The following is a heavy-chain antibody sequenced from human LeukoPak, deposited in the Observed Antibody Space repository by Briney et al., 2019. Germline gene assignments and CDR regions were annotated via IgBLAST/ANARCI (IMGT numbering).Heavy chain of an antibody. CDR1: GFTLSSYE. J-gene: IGHJ4*02. V-gene: IGHV3-48*03. CDR3: ARDSELTGDRTEY. CDR2: ISTSGST. D-gene: IGHD3-16*01. Sequence: GGSLTLSCAASGFTLSSYERNWVRQAPGKGLEWVSYISTSGSTLYADSVKGRFTISRDDAKNSLYLQMNSLRAEDTAVYYCARDSELTGDRTEYWGKGFIVTVSS.